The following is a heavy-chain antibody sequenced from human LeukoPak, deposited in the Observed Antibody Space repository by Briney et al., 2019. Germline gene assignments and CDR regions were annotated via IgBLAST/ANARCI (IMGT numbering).Heavy chain of an antibody. V-gene: IGHV3-48*03. CDR3: AREIVSTVARNFDH. J-gene: IGHJ4*02. CDR1: GFTLSSYE. Sequence: GESLRLSWAASGFTLSSYEMNWVRQAPGKGLEWVSSISSSDDTRTYADSVKGRFNISRDNAKNSLYLEMNRLRAEDTAVYYCAREIVSTVARNFDHWGQGTLVTVSS. CDR2: ISSSDDTR. D-gene: IGHD6-19*01.